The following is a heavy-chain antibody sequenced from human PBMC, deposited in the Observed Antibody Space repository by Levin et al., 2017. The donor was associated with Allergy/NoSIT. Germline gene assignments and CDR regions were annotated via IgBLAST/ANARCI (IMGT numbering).Heavy chain of an antibody. D-gene: IGHD4-17*01. CDR1: GDSVSSNSAA. CDR2: TYYRSKWYN. CDR3: ARLSQGATVTTDAFDI. Sequence: PSQTLSLTCAISGDSVSSNSAAWNWIRQSPSRGLEWLGRTYYRSKWYNDYAVSVKSRITINPDTSKNQFSLQLNSVTPEDTAVYYCARLSQGATVTTDAFDIWGQGTMVTVSS. J-gene: IGHJ3*02. V-gene: IGHV6-1*01.